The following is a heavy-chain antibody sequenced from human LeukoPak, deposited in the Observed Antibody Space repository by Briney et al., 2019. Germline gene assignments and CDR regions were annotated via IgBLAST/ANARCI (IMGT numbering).Heavy chain of an antibody. V-gene: IGHV3-53*01. CDR2: IYSGGTI. Sequence: GGSLRLSCAASGFTASSSYMAWVRQAPGKGLEWVSVIYSGGTIYYADSVKGRFTISRDNSKNTLYLQMNSLRAEDTAVYYCAREGSYDGSTMWYFDYWGQGTLVTVSS. CDR1: GFTASSSY. J-gene: IGHJ4*02. D-gene: IGHD3-22*01. CDR3: AREGSYDGSTMWYFDY.